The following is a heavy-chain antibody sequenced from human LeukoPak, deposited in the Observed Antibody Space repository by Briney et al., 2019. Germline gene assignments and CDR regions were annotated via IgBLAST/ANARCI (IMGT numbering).Heavy chain of an antibody. Sequence: AGGSLRLSCAASGFTFSSYSMNWVRQAPGKGLEWVSAISGSGGSTYYADSVKGRFTISRDDSKNTLYLQMNSLRAEDTAVYYCAKATVLWFGEDYWGQGTLVTVSS. CDR1: GFTFSSYS. CDR3: AKATVLWFGEDY. J-gene: IGHJ4*02. V-gene: IGHV3-23*01. CDR2: ISGSGGST. D-gene: IGHD3-10*01.